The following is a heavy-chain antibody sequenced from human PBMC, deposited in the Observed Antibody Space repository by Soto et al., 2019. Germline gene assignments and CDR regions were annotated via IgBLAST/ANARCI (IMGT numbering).Heavy chain of an antibody. CDR1: GDTVTKYG. D-gene: IGHD6-19*01. J-gene: IGHJ4*02. V-gene: IGHV1-18*01. CDR2: ISLYNGHT. CDR3: VIATSIAVAGKET. Sequence: QVQLVQSGGEVKKPGASVKVSCKASGDTVTKYGISWVRQAPGQGLEWLGWISLYNGHTNYALKFQDRITFTTDTSTSTALMELRSLTSDDTAVYYCVIATSIAVAGKETWGQGTLVTVSS.